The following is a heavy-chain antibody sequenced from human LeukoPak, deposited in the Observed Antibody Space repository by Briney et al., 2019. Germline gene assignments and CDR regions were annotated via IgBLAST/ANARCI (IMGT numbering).Heavy chain of an antibody. CDR2: ISYDGSNT. V-gene: IGHV3-30*18. Sequence: GGSLRLSCAASGFTFSSYGMHWVRQAPGKGLEWVALISYDGSNTYYADSVKGRFTISRDNSKNTLYLQMNSLRAEDTAVYYCAKGAKDQQQLVLRGNRFDPWGQGTLVTVSS. CDR3: AKGAKDQQQLVLRGNRFDP. J-gene: IGHJ5*02. CDR1: GFTFSSYG. D-gene: IGHD6-6*01.